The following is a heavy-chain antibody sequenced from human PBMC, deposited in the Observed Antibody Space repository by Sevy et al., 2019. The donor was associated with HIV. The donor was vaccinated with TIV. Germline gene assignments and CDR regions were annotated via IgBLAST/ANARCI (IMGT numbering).Heavy chain of an antibody. J-gene: IGHJ5*02. CDR3: AKGLRGTTTNNWFDP. Sequence: GGSLRLSRAASGFPFSSYAMSWVRQAPGKGLEWVSTISGSGGSAYYADSVKGRFTISRDNSKNTLFLQMHSLRAEDTAVYYCAKGLRGTTTNNWFDPWGQGTLVTVSS. CDR2: ISGSGGSA. CDR1: GFPFSSYA. V-gene: IGHV3-23*01. D-gene: IGHD4-17*01.